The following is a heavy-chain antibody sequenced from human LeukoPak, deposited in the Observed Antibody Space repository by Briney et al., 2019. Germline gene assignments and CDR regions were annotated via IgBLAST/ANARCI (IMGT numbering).Heavy chain of an antibody. J-gene: IGHJ6*02. D-gene: IGHD5-12*01. Sequence: SSQTLSLTCTVSGGSISSGGYYWSWIRQHPGKGLEWIGYIYYSGSTYYNPSLKSRVTISVDTSKNQFSLKLSSVTAADTAVYYCARDWGGYDLYYGMDVWGQGTMVTVSS. CDR1: GGSISSGGYY. V-gene: IGHV4-31*03. CDR2: IYYSGST. CDR3: ARDWGGYDLYYGMDV.